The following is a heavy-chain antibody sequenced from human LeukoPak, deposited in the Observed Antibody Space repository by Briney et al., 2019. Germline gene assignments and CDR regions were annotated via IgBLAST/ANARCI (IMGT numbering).Heavy chain of an antibody. CDR3: ARHEHYDSWSGYLGYFDY. J-gene: IGHJ4*02. CDR1: GGSISYY. V-gene: IGHV4-39*01. Sequence: SETLSLTCSVSGGSISYYWVWIRQPPGKGLEWIGSIYYTGSTYYNPSLKSRVTISVDTSKNQVSLKLSSVTAADTAVYYCARHEHYDSWSGYLGYFDYWGQGTLVTVSS. D-gene: IGHD3-3*01. CDR2: IYYTGST.